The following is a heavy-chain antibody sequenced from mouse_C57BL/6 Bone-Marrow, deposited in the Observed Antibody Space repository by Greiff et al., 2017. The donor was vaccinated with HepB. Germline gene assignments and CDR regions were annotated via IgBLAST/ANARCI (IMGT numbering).Heavy chain of an antibody. CDR2: INPSSGYT. D-gene: IGHD2-1*01. Sequence: VQLQQSGAELARPGASVKMSCKASGYTFTSYTMHWVKQRPGQGLEWIGYINPSSGYTKYNQKFKDKATLTADKSSSTAYMQLSSLTSEDSAVYYCARSAGNGSWYFDVWGTGTTVTVSS. J-gene: IGHJ1*03. V-gene: IGHV1-4*01. CDR1: GYTFTSYT. CDR3: ARSAGNGSWYFDV.